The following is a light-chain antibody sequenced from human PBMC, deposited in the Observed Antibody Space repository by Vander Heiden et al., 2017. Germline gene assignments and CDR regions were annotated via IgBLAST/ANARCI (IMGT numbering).Light chain of an antibody. Sequence: QSVLTQPPSLSSAPGQKVTISCSGGSSNIGYNSVSWYQHLPGTAPKLLVYENIKRPSGIPDRFSGSKSGTSATLGITGLQTGDEADYYCATWDASLSAWVFGGGTKLTVL. CDR3: ATWDASLSAWV. J-gene: IGLJ3*02. V-gene: IGLV1-51*02. CDR2: ENI. CDR1: SSNIGYNS.